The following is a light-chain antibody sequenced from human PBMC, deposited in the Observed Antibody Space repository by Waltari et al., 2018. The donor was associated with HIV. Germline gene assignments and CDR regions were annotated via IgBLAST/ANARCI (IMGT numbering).Light chain of an antibody. Sequence: EIVMTQSPDTLSVSPGERATLSCRASQSVTNNLAWYQQKPGQAPRLLFYGSSTRATGLPDRFSGSGSGTEFTLTISSLQSEDSAVYYCQQYNHWPWTFGQGTTVEIK. CDR1: QSVTNN. J-gene: IGKJ1*01. CDR2: GSS. CDR3: QQYNHWPWT. V-gene: IGKV3-15*01.